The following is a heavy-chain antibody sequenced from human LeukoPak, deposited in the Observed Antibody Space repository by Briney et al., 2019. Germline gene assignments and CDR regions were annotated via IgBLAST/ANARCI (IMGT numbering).Heavy chain of an antibody. CDR1: GGSVSSGSYY. Sequence: PSETLSLTYTVSGGSVSSGSYYWIWIRQPPGKGLEWIGYIYYSGSTYYNPSLRSRVTISVDTSKNQFSLKLSSVTAADTAVYYRARRSEQWLATGAFDIWGQGTMVTVSS. D-gene: IGHD6-19*01. CDR3: ARRSEQWLATGAFDI. CDR2: IYYSGST. J-gene: IGHJ3*02. V-gene: IGHV4-61*01.